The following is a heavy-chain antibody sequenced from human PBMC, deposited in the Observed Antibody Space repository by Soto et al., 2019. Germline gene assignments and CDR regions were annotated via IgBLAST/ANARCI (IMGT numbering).Heavy chain of an antibody. J-gene: IGHJ4*02. Sequence: QVQLVESGGGVVQPGRSLRLSCAASGFTFSSYGMHWVRQAPGKGLEWVAVIWYDGSNKYYADSVKGRFTISRDNSKNTLYLQMNSLRAEDTAVYYCARREGYCTNGVCYYYFDYWGQGTLVTVSS. D-gene: IGHD2-8*01. CDR2: IWYDGSNK. CDR1: GFTFSSYG. V-gene: IGHV3-33*01. CDR3: ARREGYCTNGVCYYYFDY.